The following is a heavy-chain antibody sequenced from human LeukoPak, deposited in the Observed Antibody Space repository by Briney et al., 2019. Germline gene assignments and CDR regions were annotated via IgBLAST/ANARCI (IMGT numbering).Heavy chain of an antibody. CDR1: GGSISSDY. CDR2: IYTSGST. CDR3: ARRVDVLVAATQYWYFDL. J-gene: IGHJ2*01. V-gene: IGHV4-4*09. D-gene: IGHD2-15*01. Sequence: SETLSLTCTVSGGSISSDYWSWIRQPPGKELEWIGYIYTSGSTNYNPSLQSRVTISVDTSKKQFSLKLSSVTAADTAVYYCARRVDVLVAATQYWYFDLWGRGTLVTVSS.